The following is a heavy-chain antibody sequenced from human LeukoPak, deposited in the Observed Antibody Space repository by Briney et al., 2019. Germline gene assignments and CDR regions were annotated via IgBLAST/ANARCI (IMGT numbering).Heavy chain of an antibody. CDR3: ASANRDSSGYVGY. J-gene: IGHJ4*02. Sequence: ASVRVSCKASVYTFVDYYMHWVRQAPGQGLEWMGWINPNSGGTNYAQKFQGRVTMTRDTSISTAYMELSRLRADDTAVYYCASANRDSSGYVGYWGQGTLVTVSS. CDR2: INPNSGGT. D-gene: IGHD3-22*01. CDR1: VYTFVDYY. V-gene: IGHV1-2*02.